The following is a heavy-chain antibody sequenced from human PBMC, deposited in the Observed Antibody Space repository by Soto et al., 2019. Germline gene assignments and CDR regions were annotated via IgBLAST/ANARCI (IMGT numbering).Heavy chain of an antibody. V-gene: IGHV1-18*01. D-gene: IGHD3-10*01. CDR3: ARDRRTGPGAFDI. CDR1: GYTFTNYG. CDR2: VSAYNSDT. Sequence: ASVKVSCTASGYTFTNYGISWVRQAPGQGLEWMGWVSAYNSDTKYAQKVQGRVTMTTDTSTSTTYMELRSLRYADTAVYYCARDRRTGPGAFDIWGQGRMVTVSS. J-gene: IGHJ3*02.